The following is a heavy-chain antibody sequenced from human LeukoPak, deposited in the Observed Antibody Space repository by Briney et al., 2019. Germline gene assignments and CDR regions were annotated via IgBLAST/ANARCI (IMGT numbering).Heavy chain of an antibody. D-gene: IGHD3-3*01. V-gene: IGHV4-28*06. CDR1: GYSISSSNW. Sequence: SETLSLTCAVSGYSISSSNWWGWIRQPPGKGLEWIGYIYYSGSTNYNPSLKSRLTMSLDTSKNQFSLKLSSVTALDTAVYYCARRGAYDFWSGYLDYYYYYMDVWGKGTTVTVSS. J-gene: IGHJ6*03. CDR3: ARRGAYDFWSGYLDYYYYYMDV. CDR2: IYYSGST.